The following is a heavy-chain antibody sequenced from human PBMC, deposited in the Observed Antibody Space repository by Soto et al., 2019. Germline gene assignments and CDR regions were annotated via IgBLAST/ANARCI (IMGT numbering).Heavy chain of an antibody. CDR2: ISAYNGNT. CDR1: GYTFTNFG. Sequence: QVQLVQSGAEVKKPGASVKDYCKASGYTFTNFGITWVRQAPGQGLEWMGWISAYNGNTNYSQNFQGRVTMTTDPSTSTAYMELRSLRSHAMAVYNCARVVTPVDYWGQGTLVTSSS. J-gene: IGHJ4*02. CDR3: ARVVTPVDY. V-gene: IGHV1-18*03. D-gene: IGHD2-21*02.